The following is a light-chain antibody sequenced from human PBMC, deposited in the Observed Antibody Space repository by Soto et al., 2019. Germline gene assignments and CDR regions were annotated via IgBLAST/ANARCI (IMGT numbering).Light chain of an antibody. CDR3: SSYEGSNTLG. J-gene: IGLJ2*01. CDR1: STDVGAYNY. V-gene: IGLV2-8*01. Sequence: QSALTQPPSASGSPGQSVTISCTGASTDVGAYNYVSWYQQHPGKAPKVVVYEVSKRPSGVPDRFSLSKSGNTASLAVSGLQADDEADYYCSSYEGSNTLGFGGGTKLTLL. CDR2: EVS.